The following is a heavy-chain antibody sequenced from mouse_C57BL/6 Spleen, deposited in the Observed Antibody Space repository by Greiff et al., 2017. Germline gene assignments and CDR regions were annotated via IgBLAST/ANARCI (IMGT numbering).Heavy chain of an antibody. J-gene: IGHJ3*01. V-gene: IGHV1-50*01. CDR1: GYTFTSYW. CDR2: IDPSDSYT. D-gene: IGHD1-1*01. CDR3: YYYGSSYPFAY. Sequence: QVQLQQPGAELVKPGASVKLSCKASGYTFTSYWMQWVKQRPGQGLEWIGEIDPSDSYTNYNQKFKGKATLTVDTSSSTAYMQLSSLTSEDSAVYYCYYYGSSYPFAYWGQGTLVTVSA.